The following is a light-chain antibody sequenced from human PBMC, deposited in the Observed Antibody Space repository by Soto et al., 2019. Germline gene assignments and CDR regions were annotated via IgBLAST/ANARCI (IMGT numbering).Light chain of an antibody. Sequence: QSALTQPASVSGSPGQSITISCTGTSSDVGTYKFVSWYQQHPGKVPTLMIHEGTKRPSGVSNRFSGSKSGNTATLTISGLQPEDEANYYCCSYAGTSFWVFGGGTKLPVL. CDR1: SSDVGTYKF. J-gene: IGLJ3*02. CDR2: EGT. V-gene: IGLV2-23*01. CDR3: CSYAGTSFWV.